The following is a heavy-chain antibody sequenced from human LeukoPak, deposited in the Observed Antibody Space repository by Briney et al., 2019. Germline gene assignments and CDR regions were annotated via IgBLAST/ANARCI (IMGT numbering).Heavy chain of an antibody. D-gene: IGHD3-9*01. CDR3: ARVAPYYDILTGYYDY. Sequence: SETLSLTCAVYGGSFSGYYWSWIRQPPGEGLEWIGEINHSGSTNYNPSPKSRVTISVDTSKNQFSLKLSSVTAADTAVYYCARVAPYYDILTGYYDYWGQGTLVTVAS. V-gene: IGHV4-34*01. CDR1: GGSFSGYY. J-gene: IGHJ4*02. CDR2: INHSGST.